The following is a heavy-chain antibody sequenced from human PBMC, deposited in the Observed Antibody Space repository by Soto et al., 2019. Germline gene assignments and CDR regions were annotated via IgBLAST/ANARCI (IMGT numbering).Heavy chain of an antibody. Sequence: GGSLRLSCAASGFTFSSYDMHWVRQATGKGLEWVSAIGTAGDTYYPGSVKGRFTISRENAKNSLYLQMNSLRAEDTAVYYCARESSWPGGYYGMDVWGQGTTVTVSS. V-gene: IGHV3-13*01. CDR2: IGTAGDT. J-gene: IGHJ6*02. CDR1: GFTFSSYD. CDR3: ARESSWPGGYYGMDV. D-gene: IGHD6-13*01.